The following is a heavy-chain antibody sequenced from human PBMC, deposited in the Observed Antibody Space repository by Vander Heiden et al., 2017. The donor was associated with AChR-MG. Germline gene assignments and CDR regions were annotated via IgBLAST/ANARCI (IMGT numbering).Heavy chain of an antibody. CDR3: ARGRSGYALGGFSFDY. Sequence: EVPLVETGGGLIQPGGSLRLSCAASGFTVSSNYMSWVRQAPGKGLEWVSVIYSGGSTYYADSVKGRFTISRDNSKNTLYLQMNSLRAEDTAVYYCARGRSGYALGGFSFDYWGQGTLVTVSS. D-gene: IGHD5-12*01. J-gene: IGHJ4*02. V-gene: IGHV3-53*02. CDR2: IYSGGST. CDR1: GFTVSSNY.